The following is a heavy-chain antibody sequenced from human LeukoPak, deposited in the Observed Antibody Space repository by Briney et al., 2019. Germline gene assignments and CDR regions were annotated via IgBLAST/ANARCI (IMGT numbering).Heavy chain of an antibody. CDR1: EFTVSGDY. CDR2: IYTCGFT. V-gene: IGHV3-66*01. D-gene: IGHD2-15*01. Sequence: PGGSLRLSCAASEFTVSGDYMPWVRQAPGEGLEWLSVIYTCGFTYYAESVKGRFTISRDSSRNTLYLQMDNLRPEDTAVYYCARGARGKSLSYCSGGSAFDSWGQGAPVTVSS. J-gene: IGHJ4*02. CDR3: ARGARGKSLSYCSGGSAFDS.